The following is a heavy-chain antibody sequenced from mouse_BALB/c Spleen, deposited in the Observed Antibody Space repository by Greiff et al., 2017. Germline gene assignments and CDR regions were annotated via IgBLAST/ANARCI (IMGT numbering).Heavy chain of an antibody. J-gene: IGHJ2*01. D-gene: IGHD2-14*01. CDR3: AREVIGY. V-gene: IGHV3-6*02. CDR2: ISYDGSN. Sequence: VQLQQSGPGLVKPSQSLSLTCSVTGYSITSGYYWNWIRQFPGNKLEWMGYISYDGSNNYNPSLKNRISITRDTSKNQFFLKLNSVTTEDTATYYCAREVIGYWGQGTTLTVSS. CDR1: GYSITSGYY.